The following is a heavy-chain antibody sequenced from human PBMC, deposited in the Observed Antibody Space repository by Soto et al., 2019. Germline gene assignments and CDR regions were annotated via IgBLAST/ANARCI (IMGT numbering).Heavy chain of an antibody. V-gene: IGHV1-2*02. CDR1: GYTFTGQY. J-gene: IGHJ4*02. Sequence: QVQLVQSGAEVTKPGAPVRVSCKTSGYTFTGQYIHWVRQAPGQGLEWMGWINAQNGGTISAPKFHGRVTMSRDTAITTAYMELTSLTSDDTGVYYCTRDPGGKSFDSCGQGTLVTVSS. D-gene: IGHD1-26*01. CDR2: INAQNGGT. CDR3: TRDPGGKSFDS.